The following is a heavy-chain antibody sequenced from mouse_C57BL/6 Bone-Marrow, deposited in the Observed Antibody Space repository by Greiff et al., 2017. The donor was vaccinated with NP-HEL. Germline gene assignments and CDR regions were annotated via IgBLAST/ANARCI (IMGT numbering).Heavy chain of an antibody. CDR3: TRTDYYGSNYFDY. D-gene: IGHD1-1*01. V-gene: IGHV1-15*01. CDR2: IDPETSGT. J-gene: IGHJ2*01. CDR1: GYTFTDYE. Sequence: VQLQQSGAELVRPGASVTLSCKASGYTFTDYEMHWVKQTPVHGLEWIGAIDPETSGTAYNQKFKGKAILTADKSSSTAYMELRSLTSEDSAVYYCTRTDYYGSNYFDYWGQGTTLTVSS.